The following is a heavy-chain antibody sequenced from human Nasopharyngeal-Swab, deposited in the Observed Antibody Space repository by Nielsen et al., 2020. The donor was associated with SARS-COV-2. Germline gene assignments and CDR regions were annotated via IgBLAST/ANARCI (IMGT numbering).Heavy chain of an antibody. CDR1: GGSISSYY. V-gene: IGHV4-59*01. CDR3: ARGGGVWLQLSTYFDY. D-gene: IGHD5-24*01. Sequence: SETLSLTCTVSGGSISSYYWSWIRQPPGKGLEWIGYIYYSGSTNYNPSLKSRVTISVDTSKNQFSPKLSSVTAADTAVYYCARGGGVWLQLSTYFDYWGQGTLVTVSS. J-gene: IGHJ4*02. CDR2: IYYSGST.